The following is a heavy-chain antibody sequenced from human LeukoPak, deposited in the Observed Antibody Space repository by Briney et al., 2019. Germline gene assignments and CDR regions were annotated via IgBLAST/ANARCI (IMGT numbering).Heavy chain of an antibody. CDR2: INHSGST. CDR3: ARDRWFSSSWYGRTIDY. D-gene: IGHD6-13*01. CDR1: GGSFSGYY. Sequence: SETLSLTCAAYGGSFSGYYWSWIRQPPGKGLEWIGEINHSGSTNYNPSLKSRVTISVDTSKNQFSLKLSSVTAADTAVYYCARDRWFSSSWYGRTIDYWGQGTLVTVSS. J-gene: IGHJ4*02. V-gene: IGHV4-34*01.